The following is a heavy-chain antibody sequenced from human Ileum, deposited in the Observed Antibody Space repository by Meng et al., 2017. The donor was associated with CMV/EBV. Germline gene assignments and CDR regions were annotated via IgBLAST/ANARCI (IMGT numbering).Heavy chain of an antibody. CDR3: ARGPYSSSWSSFDY. Sequence: PQESGPGLVKPSQTLSLTCTVSRGSISSDYWSWIRQPAGKGLEWIGRIYTSGSTNYNPSLKSRVTMSVDTSKTQFSLKLSSVTAADTAVYYCARGPYSSSWSSFDYWGQGTLVTVSS. CDR2: IYTSGST. CDR1: RGSISSDY. D-gene: IGHD6-13*01. J-gene: IGHJ4*02. V-gene: IGHV4-4*07.